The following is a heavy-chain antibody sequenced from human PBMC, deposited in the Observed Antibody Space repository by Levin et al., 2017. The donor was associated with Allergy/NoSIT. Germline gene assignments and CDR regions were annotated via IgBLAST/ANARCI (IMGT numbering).Heavy chain of an antibody. CDR1: GGSISSTGYY. J-gene: IGHJ3*02. Sequence: SETLSLTCTVSGGSISSTGYYWSWIRHHPGKGLEWIGYIYYSGSTFYNPSLESRVTISIDTSENQFSLRQSSVTAADTAVYYCARVRIALAGSEWRAFDIWGHGTMVTVSS. CDR2: IYYSGST. D-gene: IGHD6-19*01. V-gene: IGHV4-31*03. CDR3: ARVRIALAGSEWRAFDI.